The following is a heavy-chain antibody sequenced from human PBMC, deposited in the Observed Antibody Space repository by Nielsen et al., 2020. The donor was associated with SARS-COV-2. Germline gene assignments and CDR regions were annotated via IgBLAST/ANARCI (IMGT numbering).Heavy chain of an antibody. CDR2: VSRTGFVL. CDR1: GFTFDDYA. Sequence: GGSLRLSCAASGFTFDDYAMHWVRQAPGKGLEWVSGVSRTGFVLGYADSVKGRFTISRDNAKNSLYLQMNSLRAEDTAVYYCAKNLIAARRMGYYYGMDVWGQGTTVTVSS. CDR3: AKNLIAARRMGYYYGMDV. V-gene: IGHV3-9*01. D-gene: IGHD6-6*01. J-gene: IGHJ6*02.